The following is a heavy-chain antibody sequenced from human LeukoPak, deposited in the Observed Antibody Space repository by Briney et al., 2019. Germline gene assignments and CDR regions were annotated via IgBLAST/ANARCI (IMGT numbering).Heavy chain of an antibody. CDR1: GGSISSSSYY. CDR2: IYYSGST. J-gene: IGHJ4*02. Sequence: SETLSLTCTVSGGSISSSSYYWGWIRQPPGKGLEWIGSIYYSGSTYYNPSLKSRVTISVDTSKNQFSLKLSSVTAADTAVYYCARHLGGGYPTNFDYWGQGTLVTVSS. CDR3: ARHLGGGYPTNFDY. D-gene: IGHD3-22*01. V-gene: IGHV4-39*01.